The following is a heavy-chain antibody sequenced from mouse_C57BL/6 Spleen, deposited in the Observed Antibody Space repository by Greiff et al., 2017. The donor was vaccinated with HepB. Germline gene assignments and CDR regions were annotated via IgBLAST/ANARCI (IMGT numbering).Heavy chain of an antibody. V-gene: IGHV1-64*01. CDR2: IHPNSGST. Sequence: QVQLQQPGAELVKPGASVKLSCKASGYTFTSYWMHWVKQRPGQGLEWIGMIHPNSGSTNYNEKFKSKATLTVDKSSSTAYMQLSSLTSEDSAVYYCARLNTTALHYFDYWGQGTTLTVSS. J-gene: IGHJ2*01. CDR1: GYTFTSYW. D-gene: IGHD1-1*01. CDR3: ARLNTTALHYFDY.